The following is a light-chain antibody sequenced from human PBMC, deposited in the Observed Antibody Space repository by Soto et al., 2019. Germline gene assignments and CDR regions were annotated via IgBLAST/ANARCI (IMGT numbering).Light chain of an antibody. Sequence: EIVLTQSPGTLSLSPGEGATLSCRASQSISRYLAWYQQKPGQAPRLLIYDASNRATGIPARFSGSGSGTDFTLTISSLQSEDFAVYYCQQRSNWPLITFGQGTRLEIK. V-gene: IGKV3-11*01. CDR3: QQRSNWPLIT. J-gene: IGKJ5*01. CDR2: DAS. CDR1: QSISRY.